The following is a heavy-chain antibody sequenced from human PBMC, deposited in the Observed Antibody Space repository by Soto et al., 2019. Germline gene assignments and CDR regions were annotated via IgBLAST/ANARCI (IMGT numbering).Heavy chain of an antibody. CDR2: INHSGST. V-gene: IGHV4-34*01. Sequence: PSETLSLTCAVYGGSFSGYYWSWLRQPPGKGLEWIGEINHSGSTNYNPSLKSRVTISVDTSKNQFSLKLSSVTAADTAVYYCARSGIAAAGKGAFWFDPWGQGTLVTVSS. J-gene: IGHJ5*02. D-gene: IGHD6-13*01. CDR1: GGSFSGYY. CDR3: ARSGIAAAGKGAFWFDP.